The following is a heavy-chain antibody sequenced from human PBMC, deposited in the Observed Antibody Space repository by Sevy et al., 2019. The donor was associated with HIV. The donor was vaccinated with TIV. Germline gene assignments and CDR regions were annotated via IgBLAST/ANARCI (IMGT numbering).Heavy chain of an antibody. D-gene: IGHD2-15*01. CDR1: GYTFTGYY. CDR3: VRKYSLATLSESWFDP. Sequence: ASVKVSCKASGYTFTGYYMHWVRQAPGQGLEWMGWINGNSGDTKYAHKFQGRVTMTRDTSISTAYMELTRLTSDDTAVYYCVRKYSLATLSESWFDPWGQGTLVTVSS. CDR2: INGNSGDT. V-gene: IGHV1-2*07. J-gene: IGHJ5*02.